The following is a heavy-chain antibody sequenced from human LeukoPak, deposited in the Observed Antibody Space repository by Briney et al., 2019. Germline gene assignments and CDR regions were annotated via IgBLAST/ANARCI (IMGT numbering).Heavy chain of an antibody. Sequence: ASVNVSFTCSGYTFTIYGNSWVRQGHGPGHERMGLINTYNGNRNYAHTLQGRVTMTTDTSTSKAYMELRSLRSDDTAVYYCGRVERGLHHAPYFDYWGQGALVTVSS. V-gene: IGHV1-18*01. CDR1: GYTFTIYG. J-gene: IGHJ4*02. D-gene: IGHD5-24*01. CDR3: GRVERGLHHAPYFDY. CDR2: INTYNGNR.